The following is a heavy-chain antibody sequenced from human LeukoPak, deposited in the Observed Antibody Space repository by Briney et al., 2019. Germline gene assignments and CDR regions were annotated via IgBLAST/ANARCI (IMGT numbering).Heavy chain of an antibody. CDR1: GFIFTNYA. J-gene: IGHJ4*02. V-gene: IGHV3-23*01. CDR3: AKAVGFDWYWHY. Sequence: PGGSLRLSCAASGFIFTNYAMTWVRQAPGKGLEWVSAIGGSRGNTYYADSVRGRFTVSRDNSKDTVYLQMNSLGADDTAVYYCAKAVGFDWYWHYWGQGTLVSVSS. CDR2: IGGSRGNT. D-gene: IGHD3-9*01.